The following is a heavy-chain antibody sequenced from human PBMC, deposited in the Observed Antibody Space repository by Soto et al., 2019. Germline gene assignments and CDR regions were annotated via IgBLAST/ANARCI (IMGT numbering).Heavy chain of an antibody. J-gene: IGHJ6*03. V-gene: IGHV1-18*01. CDR1: GYTFTSYG. D-gene: IGHD3-16*01. CDR2: ISAYNGNT. Sequence: ASVKASCKASGYTFTSYGISWVRQAPGQGLEWMGWISAYNGNTNYAQKLQGRVTMTTDTSTSTAYMELRSLRSDDTAVYYCARLYYDYIWGSYPHYYYYMDVWGKGTTVTVSS. CDR3: ARLYYDYIWGSYPHYYYYMDV.